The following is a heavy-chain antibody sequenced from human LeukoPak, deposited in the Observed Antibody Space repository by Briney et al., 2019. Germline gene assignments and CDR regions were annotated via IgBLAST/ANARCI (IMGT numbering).Heavy chain of an antibody. D-gene: IGHD5-12*01. CDR1: GGSISSGDYY. V-gene: IGHV4-30-4*01. CDR3: TGATRYFDY. Sequence: SETLSLTCTVSGGSISSGDYYWSWIRQPPGKGLEWIGYIYYSGSAYYNPSLKSRVTISVDTSKNQFSLKLSSVTAADTAVYYCTGATRYFDYWGQGTLVTVSS. CDR2: IYYSGSA. J-gene: IGHJ4*02.